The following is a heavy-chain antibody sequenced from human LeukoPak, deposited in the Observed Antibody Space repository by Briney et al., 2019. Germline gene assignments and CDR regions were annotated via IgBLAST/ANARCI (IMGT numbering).Heavy chain of an antibody. Sequence: SETLSLTCAVYGGSFSGYYWSWIRQPPGKGLEWIGEINHSGSTNYNPSLKSRVTISVDTSKNQFSLKLSSVTAADTAVCYCARWDDTYHFDYWGQGTLVTVSS. V-gene: IGHV4-34*01. CDR2: INHSGST. CDR3: ARWDDTYHFDY. J-gene: IGHJ4*02. CDR1: GGSFSGYY. D-gene: IGHD3-22*01.